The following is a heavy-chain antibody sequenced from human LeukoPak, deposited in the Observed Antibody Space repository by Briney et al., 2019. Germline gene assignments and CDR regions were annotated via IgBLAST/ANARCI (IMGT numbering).Heavy chain of an antibody. Sequence: SETLSLTCTVSVGSISSNSYHWGWIRQPPGKGLEWIGTIHYSGSSYYNPSLKSRLTIFVDTSKNQFSLKLSSVTAADTAVYYCASWGLTMVRGVISGYFDYWGQGTLVTVSS. CDR1: VGSISSNSYH. J-gene: IGHJ4*02. V-gene: IGHV4-39*07. D-gene: IGHD3-10*01. CDR2: IHYSGSS. CDR3: ASWGLTMVRGVISGYFDY.